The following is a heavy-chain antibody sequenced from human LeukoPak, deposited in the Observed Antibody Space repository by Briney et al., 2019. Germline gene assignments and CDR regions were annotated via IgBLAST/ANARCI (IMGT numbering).Heavy chain of an antibody. CDR1: GFTFSSYA. D-gene: IGHD1-26*01. CDR2: ISYDGSNK. V-gene: IGHV3-30-3*01. J-gene: IGHJ4*02. CDR3: ARGDGVGDY. Sequence: GGSLRLSCAASGFTFSSYAMHWVRQAPGKGLEWVAVISYDGSNKYYADSVKGRFTISRDNSKNTLCLQMNSLRAEDTAVYYCARGDGVGDYWGQGTLVTVSS.